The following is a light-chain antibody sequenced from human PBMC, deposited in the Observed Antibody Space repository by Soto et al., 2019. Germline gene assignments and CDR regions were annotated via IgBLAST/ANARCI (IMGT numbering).Light chain of an antibody. Sequence: EIVLTQSPATLSLSPGERATLSCRASQSVSSYLAWYQQKPGQAPRLLIYDASNRATGIPARFSGSGSGTDFTLTISSLEPEDFAVYYCQQRSNWPGTFGQGTKVKSN. V-gene: IGKV3-11*01. CDR3: QQRSNWPGT. CDR2: DAS. J-gene: IGKJ1*01. CDR1: QSVSSY.